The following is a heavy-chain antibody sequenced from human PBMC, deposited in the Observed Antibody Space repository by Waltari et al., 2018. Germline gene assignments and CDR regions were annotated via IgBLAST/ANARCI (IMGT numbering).Heavy chain of an antibody. CDR1: GSTFSSSS. D-gene: IGHD7-27*01. CDR3: ATGGWGFYLDN. V-gene: IGHV3-21*01. J-gene: IGHJ4*02. Sequence: EVQLVESGGGLVKPGWSLRLSCAASGSTFSSSSMNWVRQAPGNGLESISSMSSTGTSTHYADSVKGRFTISRDYAKTSRSLQMNSLRAEDTGVYWCATGGWGFYLDNWGQGTLVTFSS. CDR2: MSSTGTST.